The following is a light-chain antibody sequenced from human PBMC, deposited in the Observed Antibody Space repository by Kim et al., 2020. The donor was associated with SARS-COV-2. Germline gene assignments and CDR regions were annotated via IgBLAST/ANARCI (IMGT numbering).Light chain of an antibody. CDR1: SLSSYY. J-gene: IGLJ1*01. CDR2: AKT. V-gene: IGLV3-19*01. CDR3: FSRDTDGPHNYV. Sequence: LGQTVRNTCQRNSLSSYYASWYQQKPGQAPLLVIYAKTNRPSGIPDRFSGSSSGNTASLTITGAQAEDEADYYCFSRDTDGPHNYVFGTGTKVTVL.